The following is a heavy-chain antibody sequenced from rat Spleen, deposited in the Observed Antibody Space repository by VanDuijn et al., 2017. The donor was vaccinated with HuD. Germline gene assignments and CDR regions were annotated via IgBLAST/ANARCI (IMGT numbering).Heavy chain of an antibody. CDR1: GFIFSDYG. D-gene: IGHD1-2*01. Sequence: EVQLVESGGGLIQPGRSLKLSCAASGFIFSDYGMAWVRQAPTKGLEWVASISPGGGNTYYRDSVKGRFTISRDNAKSTLYLQMDSLRSEDTATYYCDRHGDYSSPIWFAYWGQGTLVTVSS. J-gene: IGHJ3*01. V-gene: IGHV5S23*01. CDR3: DRHGDYSSPIWFAY. CDR2: ISPGGGNT.